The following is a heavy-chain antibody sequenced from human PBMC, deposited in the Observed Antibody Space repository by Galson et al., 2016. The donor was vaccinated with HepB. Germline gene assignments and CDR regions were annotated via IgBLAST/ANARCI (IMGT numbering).Heavy chain of an antibody. CDR1: GFAFSSYG. V-gene: IGHV3-30*18. CDR2: LLHDGTKD. Sequence: SLRLSCAASGFAFSSYGMHWVRQAPGKGLQWVAALLHDGTKDEYAESAKGRFTISRDNSNNNVFLQRNNLRTDDTALYYRAKDRYGSGNNYLDLWGQGALVTLSS. D-gene: IGHD3-10*01. CDR3: AKDRYGSGNNYLDL. J-gene: IGHJ4*02.